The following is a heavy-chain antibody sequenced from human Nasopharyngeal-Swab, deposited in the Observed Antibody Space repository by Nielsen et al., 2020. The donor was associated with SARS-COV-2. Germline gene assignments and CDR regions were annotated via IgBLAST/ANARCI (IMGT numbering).Heavy chain of an antibody. V-gene: IGHV3-53*01. Sequence: VRQAPGKGLEWVSVIYSGGSTYYADSVKGRFTISRDNSKNTLYLQMNSLRAEDTAVYYCARGGTTYYYDSSGYYSEYYFDYWGQGTLVTVSS. J-gene: IGHJ4*02. CDR3: ARGGTTYYYDSSGYYSEYYFDY. CDR2: IYSGGST. D-gene: IGHD3-22*01.